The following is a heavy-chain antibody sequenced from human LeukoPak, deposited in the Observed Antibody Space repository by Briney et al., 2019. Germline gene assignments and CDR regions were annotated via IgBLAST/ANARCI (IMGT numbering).Heavy chain of an antibody. J-gene: IGHJ6*03. CDR3: ARDNGSGYTKGYEHYYYYLDV. CDR2: IYYSGST. D-gene: IGHD1-26*01. V-gene: IGHV4-59*12. CDR1: GGSISSYY. Sequence: PSETLSLTCTVSGGSISSYYWSWIRQPPGKGLEWIGYIYYSGSTNYNPSLMSRVTLSIDKSKKHISLRLTSVTAADTALYYCARDNGSGYTKGYEHYYYYLDVWGKGTTVTVSS.